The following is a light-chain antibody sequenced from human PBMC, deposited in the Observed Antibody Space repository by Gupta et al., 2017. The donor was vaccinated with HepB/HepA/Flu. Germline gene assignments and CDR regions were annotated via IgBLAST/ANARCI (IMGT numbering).Light chain of an antibody. CDR1: QDINNY. Sequence: DIQMTQSPSSLSASVGDRVTITCQASQDINNYLNWYQQKPGKAPKLLIYDASNWDTGVPSRFSGSGYGTDFTFTISSRQPEDVAPYYCQQDENFLLITFGGGTKVQIK. CDR3: QQDENFLLIT. J-gene: IGKJ4*01. V-gene: IGKV1-33*01. CDR2: DAS.